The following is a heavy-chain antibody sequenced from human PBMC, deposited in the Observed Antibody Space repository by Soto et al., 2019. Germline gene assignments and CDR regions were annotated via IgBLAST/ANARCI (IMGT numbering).Heavy chain of an antibody. CDR2: IYYSGST. Sequence: SETLSLTCTVSGGSISSSSYYWGWIRQPPGKGLEWIGSIYYSGSTYYNPSLKSRVTISVDTSKNQFSLKLSSVTAADAAVYYCARGSPREMATTPSGMDVWGQGTTVTVAS. CDR3: ARGSPREMATTPSGMDV. J-gene: IGHJ6*02. D-gene: IGHD5-12*01. V-gene: IGHV4-39*01. CDR1: GGSISSSSYY.